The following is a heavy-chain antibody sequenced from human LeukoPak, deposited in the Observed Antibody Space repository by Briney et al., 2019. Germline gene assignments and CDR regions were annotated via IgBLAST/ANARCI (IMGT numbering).Heavy chain of an antibody. V-gene: IGHV3-23*01. D-gene: IGHD6-19*01. CDR3: AKEWQWLVLLNFDY. CDR1: GFTFSSYA. Sequence: PGGSLRLSCAASGFTFSSYAMSWVRQAPGKGLEWVSAISGSGGSTYYAGSVKGRFTISRDNSKNTLYLQMNSLRAEDAAVYYCAKEWQWLVLLNFDYWGQGTLVTVSS. CDR2: ISGSGGST. J-gene: IGHJ4*02.